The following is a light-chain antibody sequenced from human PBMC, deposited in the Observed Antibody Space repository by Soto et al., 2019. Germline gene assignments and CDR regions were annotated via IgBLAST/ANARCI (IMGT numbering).Light chain of an antibody. CDR2: DAS. J-gene: IGKJ5*01. CDR3: QQRSNWPPVIT. V-gene: IGKV3-11*01. Sequence: EIVLTQSPATLSLSTGERATLSCRASQGFSSYLAWYQQKPGQAPRLLIYDASKRATGIPARFSGRGSGTDFTLTISSLEPEDFAVYYCQQRSNWPPVITFGQGTRLEIK. CDR1: QGFSSY.